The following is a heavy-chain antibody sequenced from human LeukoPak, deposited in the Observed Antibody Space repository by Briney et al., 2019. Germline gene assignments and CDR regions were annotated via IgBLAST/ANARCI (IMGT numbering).Heavy chain of an antibody. CDR3: ARLTSNHYLHTSGYAD. CDR1: GGSISTSGFY. V-gene: IGHV4-31*03. J-gene: IGHJ4*02. CDR2: IYYTGST. D-gene: IGHD3-22*01. Sequence: SETLSLTCTVSGGSISTSGFYWSWIRQHPGKGLEWIGYIYYTGSTNYNPSLKSRVTMSVDTSKNQFSLRLSSVTAADTAFYYCARLTSNHYLHTSGYADWGQGTLVTVSS.